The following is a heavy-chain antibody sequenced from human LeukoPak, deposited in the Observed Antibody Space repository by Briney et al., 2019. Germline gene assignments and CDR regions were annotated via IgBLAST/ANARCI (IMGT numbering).Heavy chain of an antibody. CDR2: INSDGSST. J-gene: IGHJ5*02. D-gene: IGHD2-15*01. V-gene: IGHV3-74*01. CDR3: ARDGQGGSFSFDP. Sequence: GGSLRLSCAASGFTFSSYWMHWVRQAPGKGLGWVSRINSDGSSTSYADSVKGRFTITRDNAKNTLYLQMNSLRAEDTAVYYCARDGQGGSFSFDPWGQGTLVTVSS. CDR1: GFTFSSYW.